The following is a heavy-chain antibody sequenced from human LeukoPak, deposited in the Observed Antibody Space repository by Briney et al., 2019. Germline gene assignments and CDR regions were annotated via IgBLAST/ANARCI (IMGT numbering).Heavy chain of an antibody. CDR2: IYPGDSDT. D-gene: IGHD1-26*01. Sequence: GESLKISCKGSGYSFTSYWIGWVRQMPGKGLEWMGIIYPGDSDTRYSPSFQGQVTISADKSISTAYLQWSSLKASDTAMYYCARQLLGATENPYNAFDIWGQGTMVTVSS. V-gene: IGHV5-51*01. CDR3: ARQLLGATENPYNAFDI. J-gene: IGHJ3*02. CDR1: GYSFTSYW.